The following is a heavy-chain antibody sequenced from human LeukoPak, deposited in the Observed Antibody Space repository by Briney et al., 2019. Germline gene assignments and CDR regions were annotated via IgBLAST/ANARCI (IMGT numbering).Heavy chain of an antibody. CDR2: INHSGST. J-gene: IGHJ6*03. V-gene: IGHV4-34*01. CDR1: GGSPSGYY. D-gene: IGHD3-16*01. CDR3: ARQVWDLLLGDLYYNYYMDV. Sequence: PSETLSLTCAVYGGSPSGYYWSWIRQSPGKGLEWIGEINHSGSTNYNPSLKSRVTISLDTSKNQFSLRLRSVTAADTAVYYCARQVWDLLLGDLYYNYYMDVWVKGTTVTVSS.